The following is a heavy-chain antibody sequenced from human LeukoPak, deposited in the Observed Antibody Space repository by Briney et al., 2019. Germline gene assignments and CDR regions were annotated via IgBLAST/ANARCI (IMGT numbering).Heavy chain of an antibody. V-gene: IGHV3-11*01. J-gene: IGHJ3*02. CDR1: GFTFSDYY. D-gene: IGHD3-3*01. Sequence: GGSLRLSCAASGFTFSDYYMSWIRQAPGKGLEWVSYISSSGSTIYYADSVKGRFTISRDNAKNSLYLQMNSLRAEDTAVYYCAREDFGVVLRTYAFDIWGQGTMVTVSS. CDR3: AREDFGVVLRTYAFDI. CDR2: ISSSGSTI.